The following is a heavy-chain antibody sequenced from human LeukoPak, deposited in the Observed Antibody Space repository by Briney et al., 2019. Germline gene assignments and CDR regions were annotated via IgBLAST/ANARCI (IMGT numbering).Heavy chain of an antibody. V-gene: IGHV1-2*02. CDR2: INPNSGGT. CDR3: ARYYDFWSGYYTGGNWFDP. Sequence: GASVTVSCKASGYTFTGYYMHWVRQAPGHALEWMGWINPNSGGTNYAQKFQGRVTMTKDTSISPAYMELSRLRSDDPAVYYCARYYDFWSGYYTGGNWFDPWGQGTLVTVSS. D-gene: IGHD3-3*01. CDR1: GYTFTGYY. J-gene: IGHJ5*02.